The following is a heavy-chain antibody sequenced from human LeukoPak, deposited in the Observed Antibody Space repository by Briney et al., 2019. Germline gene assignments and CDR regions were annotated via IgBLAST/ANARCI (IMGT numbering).Heavy chain of an antibody. Sequence: PSETLSLTFSVSGGSISSGDSYWSWIRQPPGKGLEWIGYIYYSGSTYYNPSLKSRVTISVDTSKNQFSLKLSSVTAADTAVYYCAGDLTGSLRFDPWGQGTLVTVSS. V-gene: IGHV4-30-4*01. CDR1: GGSISSGDSY. CDR2: IYYSGST. D-gene: IGHD3-9*01. J-gene: IGHJ5*02. CDR3: AGDLTGSLRFDP.